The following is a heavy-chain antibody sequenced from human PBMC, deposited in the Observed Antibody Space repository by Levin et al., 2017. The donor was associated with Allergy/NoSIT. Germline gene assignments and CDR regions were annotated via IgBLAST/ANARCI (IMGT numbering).Heavy chain of an antibody. CDR2: IYYSGSA. CDR1: GGSISSDSYY. J-gene: IGHJ6*02. D-gene: IGHD2/OR15-2a*01. Sequence: SETLSLTCTVSGGSISSDSYYWAWIRQPPGTGLELIGSIYYSGSAYYNPSLKTRLTISVDTSKNQFSLRLNSVTAADTAVYYCAGEPNSPYYYYYGLDVWGQGTTVTVSS. CDR3: AGEPNSPYYYYYGLDV. V-gene: IGHV4-39*07.